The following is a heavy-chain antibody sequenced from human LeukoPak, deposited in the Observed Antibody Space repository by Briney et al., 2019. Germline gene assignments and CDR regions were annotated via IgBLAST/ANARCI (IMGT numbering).Heavy chain of an antibody. Sequence: GGSLRLSCAASGLTVSTNYMSWVRQAPGKGLEWVSLIHSGGNTDYADSVKDRFTISRDNTKNTLYLQMNSLRVEDTAVYYCAREEGPLDYWGQGTLVTVSS. CDR3: AREEGPLDY. J-gene: IGHJ4*02. CDR2: IHSGGNT. V-gene: IGHV3-66*01. CDR1: GLTVSTNY.